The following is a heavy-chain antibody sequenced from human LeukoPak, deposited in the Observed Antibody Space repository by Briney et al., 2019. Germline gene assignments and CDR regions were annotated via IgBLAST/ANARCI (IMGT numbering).Heavy chain of an antibody. D-gene: IGHD1-26*01. V-gene: IGHV3-48*03. J-gene: IGHJ5*02. CDR3: AKDPFTSGANWFDP. CDR1: GFTFSSYE. CDR2: ISSSGSTI. Sequence: GGSLRLSCAASGFTFSSYEMNWVRQAPGKGLEWVSYISSSGSTIYYADSVKGRFTISRDNAKNSLYLQMNSLRAEDTAVYYCAKDPFTSGANWFDPGGQGTLVTVSS.